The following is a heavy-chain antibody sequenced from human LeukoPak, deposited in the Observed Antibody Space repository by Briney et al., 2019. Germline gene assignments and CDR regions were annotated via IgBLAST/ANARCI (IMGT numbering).Heavy chain of an antibody. J-gene: IGHJ4*02. V-gene: IGHV3-30*18. CDR1: GFTFSTYG. D-gene: IGHD3-10*01. CDR2: ISYDGSNK. Sequence: GGSLRLSCAASGFTFSTYGMHWVRQAPGKGLEWVAVISYDGSNKYYEDSVKGRFTISRDNSKNTLYLQMNSLRAEDTAVYYCAKDGTLRFGEYIDYWGQGTLVTVSS. CDR3: AKDGTLRFGEYIDY.